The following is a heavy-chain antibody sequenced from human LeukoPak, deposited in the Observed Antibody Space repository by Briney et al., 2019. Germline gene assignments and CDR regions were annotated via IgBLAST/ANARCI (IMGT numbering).Heavy chain of an antibody. D-gene: IGHD3-10*01. J-gene: IGHJ4*02. V-gene: IGHV3-23*01. CDR2: ISGSGGGT. Sequence: PGGSLRLSCAASGFTFSTYAMSWVRQAAGKGLEWVSLISGSGGGTYYADSVKGRFTISRDNSKNTLYLQMNSLRAEDTAVYYCAKAITMIRGALKTHYFDYWGQGTLVTVSS. CDR1: GFTFSTYA. CDR3: AKAITMIRGALKTHYFDY.